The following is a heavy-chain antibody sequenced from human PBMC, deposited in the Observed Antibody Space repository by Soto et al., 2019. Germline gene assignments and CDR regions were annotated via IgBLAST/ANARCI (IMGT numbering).Heavy chain of an antibody. CDR2: IYYSGST. CDR1: GGSISSGGYY. Sequence: QAQLQESGPGLVKPSQTLSLTCTVSGGSISSGGYYWSWIRQHPGKGLEWIGYIYYSGSTYYNPSLKSRVTISVDTSKNQFSLKLSSVTAVDTAVYYCARDPWFGESSDAFDIWGQGTMVTVSS. CDR3: ARDPWFGESSDAFDI. V-gene: IGHV4-31*03. J-gene: IGHJ3*02. D-gene: IGHD3-10*01.